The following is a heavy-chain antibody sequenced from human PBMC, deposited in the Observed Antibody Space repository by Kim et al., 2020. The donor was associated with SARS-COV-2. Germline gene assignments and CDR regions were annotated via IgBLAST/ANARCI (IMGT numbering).Heavy chain of an antibody. J-gene: IGHJ4*02. CDR3: ARDRGINHFDC. D-gene: IGHD3-10*01. V-gene: IGHV1-18*01. CDR2: NT. Sequence: NTHYAQNFQGRVTLTTDTSTNTAYMELRSLNSDDTAVYYCARDRGINHFDCWGQGTLATVSS.